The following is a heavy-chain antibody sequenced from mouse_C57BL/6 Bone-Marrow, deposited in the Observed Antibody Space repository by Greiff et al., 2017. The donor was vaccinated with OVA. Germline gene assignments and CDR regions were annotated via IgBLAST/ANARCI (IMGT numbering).Heavy chain of an antibody. V-gene: IGHV1-82*01. Sequence: VPLQQSGPELVQPGASVKISCKASGYAFSSSWMNWVKQRPGTGLEWIGRIYPGDGDNNYNGKFQGKATLTADKSYSTAYMQLSSLTSDDSAVYFCARFPYYGSSYGYFDGWGTGTTVTVSS. CDR2: IYPGDGDN. D-gene: IGHD1-1*01. CDR1: GYAFSSSW. CDR3: ARFPYYGSSYGYFDG. J-gene: IGHJ1*03.